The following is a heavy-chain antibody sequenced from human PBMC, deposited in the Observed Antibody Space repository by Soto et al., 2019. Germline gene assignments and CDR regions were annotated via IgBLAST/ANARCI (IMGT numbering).Heavy chain of an antibody. V-gene: IGHV3-7*03. CDR3: ARDEGVPINYRIAY. Sequence: AEGSLILPCAACGFSYSSYSMSWIRQAPGKGLEWLAHIHENGHFKFYVDSVKGWFTISRHDALNSLYLQMNSLRAEDTAMYYCARDEGVPINYRIAYWRQGTLDTVSS. CDR2: IHENGHFK. D-gene: IGHD3-10*01. J-gene: IGHJ4*02. CDR1: GFSYSSYS.